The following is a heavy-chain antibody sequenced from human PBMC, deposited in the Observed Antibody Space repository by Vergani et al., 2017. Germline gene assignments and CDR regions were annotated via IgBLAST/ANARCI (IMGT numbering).Heavy chain of an antibody. V-gene: IGHV3-33*01. D-gene: IGHD5-18*01. CDR1: GFTFSSYG. Sequence: QVQLVESGGGVVQPGRSLRLSCAASGFTFSSYGMHWVRQAPGKGLEWVAVIWYDGINKYYADSVKGRFTISRDNSKNTLYLQMNSLRAEDTAVYYCAREGELPRYSYGTGAFDYWGQGTLVTVSS. CDR2: IWYDGINK. CDR3: AREGELPRYSYGTGAFDY. J-gene: IGHJ4*02.